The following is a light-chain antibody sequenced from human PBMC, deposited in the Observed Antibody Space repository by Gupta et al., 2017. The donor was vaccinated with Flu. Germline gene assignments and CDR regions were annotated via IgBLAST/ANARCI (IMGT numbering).Light chain of an antibody. CDR2: KAS. V-gene: IGKV1-5*03. CDR1: QSISDW. J-gene: IGKJ2*01. Sequence: SVGDRVTITCRASQSISDWLAWYQQKPGRAPKLLIYKASSLESGVPSAFSGSGSGTEFTLTINSLQPDDFATYYCQQYKGYPYTFGQGTKLEIK. CDR3: QQYKGYPYT.